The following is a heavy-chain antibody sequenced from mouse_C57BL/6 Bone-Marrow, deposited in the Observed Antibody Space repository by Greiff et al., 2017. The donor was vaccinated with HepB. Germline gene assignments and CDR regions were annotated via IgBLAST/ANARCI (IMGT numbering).Heavy chain of an antibody. V-gene: IGHV5-6*01. CDR3: ARHGNYVYYAMDY. CDR2: ISSGGSYT. Sequence: EVQWVESGGDLVKPGGSLKLSCAASGFTFSSYGMSWVRQTPDKRLEWVATISSGGSYTYYPDSVKGRFTISRDNAKNTLYLQMSSLKSEDTAMYYCARHGNYVYYAMDYWGQGTSVTVSS. D-gene: IGHD2-1*01. J-gene: IGHJ4*01. CDR1: GFTFSSYG.